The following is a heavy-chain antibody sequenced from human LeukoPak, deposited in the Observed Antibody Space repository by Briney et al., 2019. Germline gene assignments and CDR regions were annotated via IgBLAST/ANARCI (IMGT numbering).Heavy chain of an antibody. J-gene: IGHJ4*02. V-gene: IGHV1-2*02. CDR2: INPRSGGT. CDR3: ARTSSLRFFDY. CDR1: GYTFAVYY. D-gene: IGHD4-17*01. Sequence: ASVKVSCKASGYTFAVYYIHWVRQAPGQGLEWMGWINPRSGGTDYAENFQGRVTMTGDTSITTAYMEVSRLRSDDTAVYYCARTSSLRFFDYWGQGTLVTVSS.